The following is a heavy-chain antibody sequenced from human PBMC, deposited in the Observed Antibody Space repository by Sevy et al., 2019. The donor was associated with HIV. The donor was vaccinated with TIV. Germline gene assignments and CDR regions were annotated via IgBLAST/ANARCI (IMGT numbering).Heavy chain of an antibody. D-gene: IGHD3-10*01. V-gene: IGHV3-30*18. J-gene: IGHJ4*02. CDR3: AKDYYYGSGSYYNAGYFDY. Sequence: GGSLRLSCAASGFTFSSYGMHWVRQAPGKGLEWVAVISYDGSNKYYANSVKGRFTISRENSKNTLYLQMNSLRAEDTAVYYCAKDYYYGSGSYYNAGYFDYWGQGTLVTVSS. CDR2: ISYDGSNK. CDR1: GFTFSSYG.